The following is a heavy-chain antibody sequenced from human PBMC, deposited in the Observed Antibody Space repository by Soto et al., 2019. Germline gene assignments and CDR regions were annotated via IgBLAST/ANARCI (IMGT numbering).Heavy chain of an antibody. CDR2: ISGPGGTT. Sequence: EVQLLESGGGLVQPGGSLRLSCAASGFTFSSYAMTWVRQAPGKGLQWVSGISGPGGTTYYADSVKGRSTISRDNSKSTLYLQVNNLRAEDTAIDYCAKSISFGGVIAYKLDYWGQGALVTVSS. CDR1: GFTFSSYA. D-gene: IGHD3-16*01. CDR3: AKSISFGGVIAYKLDY. V-gene: IGHV3-23*01. J-gene: IGHJ4*02.